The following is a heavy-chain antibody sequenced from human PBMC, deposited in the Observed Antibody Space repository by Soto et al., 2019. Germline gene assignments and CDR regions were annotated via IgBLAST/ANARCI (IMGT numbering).Heavy chain of an antibody. Sequence: SETLSLTCAVYGGSFSGYYWSWIRQPPGKVLEWIGEINHSGSTNYNPSLKSRVTISVDTSKNHFSLKLSSVTAADTAVYYCARGIGSGWTNYYYYYGMDVWGQGTTVPVSS. CDR3: ARGIGSGWTNYYYYYGMDV. D-gene: IGHD6-19*01. CDR2: INHSGST. V-gene: IGHV4-34*01. CDR1: GGSFSGYY. J-gene: IGHJ6*02.